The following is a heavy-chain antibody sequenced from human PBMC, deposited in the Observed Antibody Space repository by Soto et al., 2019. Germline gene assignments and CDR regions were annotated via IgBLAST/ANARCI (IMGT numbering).Heavy chain of an antibody. Sequence: TGGSLRLSCSASGFTFSNYVMTWVRQPPGKGLEWVSSITSADGTSYYADSVKGRLTISRDNSTNTLYLQMNCLRAEDTAIYYCAKGPRYIHGYYFDSWGQGTLVTVSS. V-gene: IGHV3-23*01. CDR1: GFTFSNYV. CDR2: ITSADGTS. CDR3: AKGPRYIHGYYFDS. J-gene: IGHJ4*02. D-gene: IGHD3-10*01.